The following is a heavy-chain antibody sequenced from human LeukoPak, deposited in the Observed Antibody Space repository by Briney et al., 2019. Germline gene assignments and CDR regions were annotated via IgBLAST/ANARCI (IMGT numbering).Heavy chain of an antibody. CDR2: SYYSGST. Sequence: SETLSLTCTGSGGSISSSSYYWGWIRQPPGKGLEWIGSSYYSGSTYYNPSLKSRVTISVDTSKNQFSLKLSSVTAADTAVYYCAREYGIPNWFDPWGQGTLVTVSS. J-gene: IGHJ5*02. D-gene: IGHD2-21*01. V-gene: IGHV4-39*07. CDR3: AREYGIPNWFDP. CDR1: GGSISSSSYY.